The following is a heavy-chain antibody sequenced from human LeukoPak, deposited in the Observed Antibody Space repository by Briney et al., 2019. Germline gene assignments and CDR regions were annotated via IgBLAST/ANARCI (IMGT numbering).Heavy chain of an antibody. CDR1: GGSISSSSYY. D-gene: IGHD3-22*01. J-gene: IGHJ4*02. CDR3: ARLVVYYGVF. CDR2: IYYSGST. Sequence: SETLSLTCTVSGGSISSSSYYWGWIRQPPGKGLEWIGSIYYSGSTYYNPSLKSRVTISVDTSKNQFSLKLSSVTAADTAVYYCARLVVYYGVFWGQGTLVTASS. V-gene: IGHV4-39*01.